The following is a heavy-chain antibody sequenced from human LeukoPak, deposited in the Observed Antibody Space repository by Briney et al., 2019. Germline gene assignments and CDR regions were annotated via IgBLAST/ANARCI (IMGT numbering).Heavy chain of an antibody. CDR1: GGSISSSSYY. CDR3: ATPCTSCYTRSQYFQH. D-gene: IGHD2-2*02. Sequence: SETLSLTCTVSGGSISSSSYYWGWIRQSPGKGLEWIGSIYYSGSTYYNPSLKSRVTISVDTSKNQFSLKLSSVTAADTAVYYCATPCTSCYTRSQYFQHWGQGTLVTVSS. J-gene: IGHJ1*01. CDR2: IYYSGST. V-gene: IGHV4-39*07.